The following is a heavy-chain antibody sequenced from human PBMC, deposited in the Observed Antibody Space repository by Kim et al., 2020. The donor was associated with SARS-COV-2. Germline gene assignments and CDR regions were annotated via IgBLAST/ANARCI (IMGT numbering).Heavy chain of an antibody. D-gene: IGHD3-3*01. J-gene: IGHJ6*02. V-gene: IGHV4-30-4*01. CDR1: GGSISSGDYY. Sequence: SETLSLTCTVSGGSISSGDYYWSWIRQPPGKGLEWIGYIYYSGSTNYNPSLKSRVTISVDTSKNQFSLKLSSVTAADTAVYYCARNYFGITIFGVVSRHGMGVWGQGTAVTVSS. CDR2: IYYSGST. CDR3: ARNYFGITIFGVVSRHGMGV.